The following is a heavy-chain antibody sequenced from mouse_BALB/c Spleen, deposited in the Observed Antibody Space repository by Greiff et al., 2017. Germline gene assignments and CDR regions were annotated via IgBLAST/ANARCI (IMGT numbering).Heavy chain of an antibody. CDR2: IDPSDSET. CDR1: GYSFTSYW. D-gene: IGHD1-2*01. J-gene: IGHJ2*01. CDR3: ARGSLLRLDAY. Sequence: QVQLKQSGPQLVRPGASVKISCKASGYSFTSYWMHWVKQRPGQGLEWIGMIDPSDSETRLNQKFKDKATLTVDKSSSTAYMQLSSPTSEDSAVYYCARGSLLRLDAYWGQGTTLTVSS. V-gene: IGHV1S126*01.